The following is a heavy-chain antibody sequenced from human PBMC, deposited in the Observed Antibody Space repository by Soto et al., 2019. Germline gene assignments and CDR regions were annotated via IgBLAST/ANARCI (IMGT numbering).Heavy chain of an antibody. D-gene: IGHD6-13*01. CDR2: IYPGDSDT. Sequence: GDSLKISFKGSGYSFTSYWIGWVRQMPGKGLEWMGIIYPGDSDTRYSPSFQGQVTISADKSISTAYLQWSSLKASDTAMYYCVVSSSWSHFDYWGQGTLVTVSS. CDR1: GYSFTSYW. V-gene: IGHV5-51*01. J-gene: IGHJ4*02. CDR3: VVSSSWSHFDY.